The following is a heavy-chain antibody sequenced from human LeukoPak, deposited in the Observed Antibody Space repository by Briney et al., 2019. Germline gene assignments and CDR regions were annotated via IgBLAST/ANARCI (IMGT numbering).Heavy chain of an antibody. D-gene: IGHD3-3*01. Sequence: SVKVSCKASGGTFSSYAISWVRQAPGQGLEWKGRIIPIFGTANYTQKFQGRVTITTDESTSTAYMELSSLRSEDTAVYYCARDGITIFGVVKDPFDFWGQGTLVTVSS. J-gene: IGHJ4*02. CDR3: ARDGITIFGVVKDPFDF. CDR1: GGTFSSYA. V-gene: IGHV1-69*05. CDR2: IIPIFGTA.